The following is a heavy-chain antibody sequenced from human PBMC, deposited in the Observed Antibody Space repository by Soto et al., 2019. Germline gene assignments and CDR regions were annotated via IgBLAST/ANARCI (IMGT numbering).Heavy chain of an antibody. CDR1: GGSISSGGYY. D-gene: IGHD4-17*01. CDR3: ARIGSVTTNYFDY. V-gene: IGHV4-31*03. Sequence: ASETLSLTCTVSGGSISSGGYYWSWIRQHPGKGLEWIGYIYYSGSTYYNPSLKSRVTISVDTSKNQSSLKLSSVTAADTAVYYCARIGSVTTNYFDYWGQGTLVTVS. J-gene: IGHJ4*02. CDR2: IYYSGST.